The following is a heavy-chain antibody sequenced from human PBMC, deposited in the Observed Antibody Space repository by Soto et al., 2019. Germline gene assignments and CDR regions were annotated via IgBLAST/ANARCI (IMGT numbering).Heavy chain of an antibody. J-gene: IGHJ4*02. CDR3: ARDSREYKAYDYN. Sequence: EVQLVESGGGLVKPGGSLRLSCAASGFTFSSYSMNWVRQAPGKGLEWVSIITITGFIDYADSVKGRFTISRDNAKSSLYLQMNSLRAEDTAVYYCARDSREYKAYDYNWGQGTLVTFSS. D-gene: IGHD5-12*01. CDR2: IITITGFI. CDR1: GFTFSSYS. V-gene: IGHV3-21*02.